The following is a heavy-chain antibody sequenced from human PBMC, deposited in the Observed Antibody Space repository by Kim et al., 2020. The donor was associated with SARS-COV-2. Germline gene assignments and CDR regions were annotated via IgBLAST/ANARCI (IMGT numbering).Heavy chain of an antibody. Sequence: RGRFTISRDNSKNTLYLQMNSLRAEDTAVYYCARDRGELWSYYYYYGMDVWGQGTTVTVSS. V-gene: IGHV3-66*01. D-gene: IGHD5-18*01. J-gene: IGHJ6*02. CDR3: ARDRGELWSYYYYYGMDV.